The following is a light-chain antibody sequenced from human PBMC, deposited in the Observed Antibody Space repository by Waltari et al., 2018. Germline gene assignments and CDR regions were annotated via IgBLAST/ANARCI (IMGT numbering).Light chain of an antibody. J-gene: IGKJ1*01. CDR2: AAS. V-gene: IGKV1-8*01. CDR3: QQYYSYPWT. CDR1: QGVSSY. Sequence: AIRMIQSPSSLSASTGDRVTIPCRASQGVSSYLAWYQQKPGKAPNLLIYAASTLQSGVPSRFSGSGYGTDFSLIISCLQSEDFATYYCQQYYSYPWTFGQGTKVEI.